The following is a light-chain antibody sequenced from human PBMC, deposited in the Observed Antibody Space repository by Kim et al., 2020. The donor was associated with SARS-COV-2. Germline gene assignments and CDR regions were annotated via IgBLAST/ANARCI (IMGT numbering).Light chain of an antibody. J-gene: IGKJ1*01. CDR2: NSS. CDR1: QSIVRD. V-gene: IGKV3-15*01. CDR3: QHYNTLPTWT. Sequence: PGARATLSCRASQSIVRDLSWYQQKPGQPPRHLIYNSSTRSPGIPAKFRSLVSWAEFTLPIGILQSFSVRVYYCQHYNTLPTWTFDHGT.